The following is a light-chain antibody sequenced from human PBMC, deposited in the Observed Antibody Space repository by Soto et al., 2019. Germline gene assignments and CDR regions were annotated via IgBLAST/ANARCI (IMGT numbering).Light chain of an antibody. CDR3: QKYNSAPLT. V-gene: IGKV1-27*01. Sequence: DIQMTQSPSSLSASVGDRVTITCRASQGLSNSLAWYQQKPGKVPKLLIYAASTLQSGVPSRFSGSGSGTDFTLTISSLQPEDVATYYCQKYNSAPLTFGQGNKVDIK. J-gene: IGKJ1*01. CDR2: AAS. CDR1: QGLSNS.